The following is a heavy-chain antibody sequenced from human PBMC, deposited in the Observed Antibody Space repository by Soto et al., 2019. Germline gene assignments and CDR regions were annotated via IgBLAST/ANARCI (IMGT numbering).Heavy chain of an antibody. V-gene: IGHV4-39*01. CDR1: GGSISSSSYY. CDR2: IYYSGST. CDR3: AGRLGERWELPGYFDY. D-gene: IGHD1-26*01. Sequence: SETLSLTCTVSGGSISSSSYYWGWIRQPPGKGLEWIGSIYYSGSTYFNPSLKSRVTISVDTSKNQFSLKLSSVTAADTAVYYCAGRLGERWELPGYFDYWGQGTLVTVSS. J-gene: IGHJ4*02.